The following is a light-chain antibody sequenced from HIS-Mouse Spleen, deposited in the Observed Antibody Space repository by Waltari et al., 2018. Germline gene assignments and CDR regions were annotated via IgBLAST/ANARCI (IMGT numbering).Light chain of an antibody. CDR3: QAWDSSYSV. Sequence: SYELTQPPSVSVSPGQTASITCSGDKLGYKYACWYQQKPGQSPVLVIYQDSKRPSGIPERFSGSNSGNTATLTISGTQAMDEADYYCQAWDSSYSVFGGGTKLTVL. J-gene: IGLJ2*01. CDR1: KLGYKY. CDR2: QDS. V-gene: IGLV3-1*01.